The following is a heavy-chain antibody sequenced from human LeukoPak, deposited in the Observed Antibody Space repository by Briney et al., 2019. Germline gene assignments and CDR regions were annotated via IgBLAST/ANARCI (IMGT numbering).Heavy chain of an antibody. J-gene: IGHJ5*02. CDR3: AKDFRAKSGSGSYGWFDP. CDR1: GFSLSSYG. CDR2: ISDNGRST. V-gene: IGHV3-23*01. D-gene: IGHD3-10*01. Sequence: PGGSLRLSCAASGFSLSSYGMGWVRQAPGKGLEWVSSISDNGRSTYYADSAKGRFTISRDNSKNTLYLQMNNLRAEDTALYYCAKDFRAKSGSGSYGWFDPWGQGTLVTVSS.